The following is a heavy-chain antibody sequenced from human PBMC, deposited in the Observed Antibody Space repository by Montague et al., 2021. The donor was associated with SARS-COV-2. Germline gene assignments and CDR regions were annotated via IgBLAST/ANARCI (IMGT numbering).Heavy chain of an antibody. D-gene: IGHD5-18*01. CDR3: AGDQGYSHGFGH. Sequence: SLRLSCAASGFTFSSFEMTWVRQAPGKGLEWISHISDSGRTTFYADSVKGRFTVSRDNAKNSLYLQMNSLRAEDTALYFCAGDQGYSHGFGHWGQGTLVTVSS. V-gene: IGHV3-48*03. CDR1: GFTFSSFE. CDR2: ISDSGRTT. J-gene: IGHJ5*02.